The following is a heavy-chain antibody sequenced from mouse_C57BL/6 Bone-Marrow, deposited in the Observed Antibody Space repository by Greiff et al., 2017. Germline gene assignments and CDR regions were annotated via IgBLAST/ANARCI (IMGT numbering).Heavy chain of an antibody. Sequence: QVQLQQSGAELVRPGTSVKVSCKASGYAFTNYLIEWVKQRPGQGLEWIGVINPGSGGTNYNEKFKGKATLTADKSSSTAYMQLSSLTSEDSAVYFCARGSSYWGQGTLVTVSA. CDR3: ARGSSY. CDR1: GYAFTNYL. V-gene: IGHV1-54*01. CDR2: INPGSGGT. J-gene: IGHJ3*01.